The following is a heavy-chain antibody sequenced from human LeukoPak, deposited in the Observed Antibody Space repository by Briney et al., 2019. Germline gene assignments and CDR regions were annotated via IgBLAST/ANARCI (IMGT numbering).Heavy chain of an antibody. CDR2: IYASGST. V-gene: IGHV4-4*07. CDR1: SGSISGSYY. D-gene: IGHD1-1*01. Sequence: SETLSLACTVSSGSISGSYYWYWIRQPAGKGLEWIGRIYASGSTNYDPSLKSRVTISVDKSNNQFSLMVTSVTAADTAVYYCARGKQNAVDYWGQAILVTVSS. J-gene: IGHJ4*02. CDR3: ARGKQNAVDY.